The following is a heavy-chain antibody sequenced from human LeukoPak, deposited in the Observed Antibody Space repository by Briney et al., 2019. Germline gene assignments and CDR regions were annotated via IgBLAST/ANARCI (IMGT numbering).Heavy chain of an antibody. J-gene: IGHJ4*02. D-gene: IGHD3-16*01. CDR1: GFTFNSYS. V-gene: IGHV3-21*04. Sequence: GGSLRLSCATSGFTFNSYSMNWVRQAPGKGLEWVSSISGSSNYIYDADSVKGRFTISRDNAKNSLYLQMNSLRAEDTAVYYCARSYDYGAIGYFDYWGQGTLVTVSS. CDR3: ARSYDYGAIGYFDY. CDR2: ISGSSNYI.